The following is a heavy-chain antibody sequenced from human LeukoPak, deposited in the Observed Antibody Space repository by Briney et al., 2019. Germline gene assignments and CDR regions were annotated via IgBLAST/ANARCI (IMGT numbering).Heavy chain of an antibody. V-gene: IGHV3-23*01. CDR2: ISGSGGST. Sequence: GGSLRLSCTASGFTFSSYAMSWVRQAPGKGLEWVSAISGSGGSTYYADSVKGRFTISRDNSKNTLYLQMNSLRAEDTAVYYCAKNLYYYGSGSPPEDYWGQGTLVTVSS. CDR3: AKNLYYYGSGSPPEDY. D-gene: IGHD3-10*01. J-gene: IGHJ4*02. CDR1: GFTFSSYA.